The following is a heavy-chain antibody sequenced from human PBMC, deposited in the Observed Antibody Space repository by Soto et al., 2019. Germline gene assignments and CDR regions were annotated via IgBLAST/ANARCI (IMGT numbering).Heavy chain of an antibody. Sequence: GESLKISCKTSGYTFSGHWISWMRQVPGKGLQWMGNIDPSDSYINYNPAFRGHVTFSVDKSSSTAYLHWRSLGPSDTAIYYCARHGAAIWLGYWGQGTLVTVSS. J-gene: IGHJ4*02. CDR3: ARHGAAIWLGY. V-gene: IGHV5-10-1*01. CDR2: IDPSDSYI. CDR1: GYTFSGHW. D-gene: IGHD6-19*01.